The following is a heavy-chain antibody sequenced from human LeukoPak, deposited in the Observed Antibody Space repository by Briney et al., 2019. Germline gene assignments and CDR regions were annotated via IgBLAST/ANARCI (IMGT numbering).Heavy chain of an antibody. CDR1: GNSISSSSYY. CDR3: ARAIGSGSYYFFDY. J-gene: IGHJ4*02. Sequence: SETLSLTCTVSGNSISSSSYYWGWIRQPPGKGLEWIGIIYYSGSTYYNPSLKSRVTISVDTSKNQFSLKLSSVTAADTAVYYCARAIGSGSYYFFDYWGQGTLVTVSS. D-gene: IGHD1-26*01. V-gene: IGHV4-39*01. CDR2: IYYSGST.